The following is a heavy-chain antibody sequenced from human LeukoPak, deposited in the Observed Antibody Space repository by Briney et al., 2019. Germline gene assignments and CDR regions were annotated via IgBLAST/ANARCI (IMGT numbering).Heavy chain of an antibody. J-gene: IGHJ6*03. V-gene: IGHV1-69*05. CDR3: ATSGNCKSFGGNYYYYMDV. Sequence: SVKVSCKASGGTFSNNAISWVRQAPGQGLEWMGGIIPIFGSADYPQKFQGRVTITTDESTSTAYMELSSLTSEDTAVYYCATSGNCKSFGGNYYYYMDVWDNGTTVTVSS. CDR1: GGTFSNNA. D-gene: IGHD1-1*01. CDR2: IIPIFGSA.